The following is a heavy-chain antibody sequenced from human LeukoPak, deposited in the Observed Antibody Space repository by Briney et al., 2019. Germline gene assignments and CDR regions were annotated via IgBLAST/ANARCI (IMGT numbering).Heavy chain of an antibody. CDR2: IKQDGSEK. Sequence: GGSLRLSCAASGFTFSSYWMSWVRQAPGKGLEWVANIKQDGSEKYYVDSVKGRFTISRDYAKNSLYLQMNSLRAEDTAVYYCARGNSSSWCLHPYFFDYWGQGTLVTVSS. J-gene: IGHJ4*02. D-gene: IGHD6-13*01. V-gene: IGHV3-7*01. CDR3: ARGNSSSWCLHPYFFDY. CDR1: GFTFSSYW.